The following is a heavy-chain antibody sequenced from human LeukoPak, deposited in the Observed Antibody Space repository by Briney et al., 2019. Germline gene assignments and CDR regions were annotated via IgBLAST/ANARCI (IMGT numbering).Heavy chain of an antibody. CDR1: GFNFGSHS. V-gene: IGHV3-23*01. CDR2: ISADSATT. J-gene: IGHJ4*02. Sequence: GGSLRLSCAASGFNFGSHSMTWVRQAPGKGLEWVTVISADSATTFYAESAKGRFTIPRDNAKNSLYLQTHSLRCEDTAVFYCSGGYRYDSFDYWSQGTLATVSS. D-gene: IGHD5-18*01. CDR3: SGGYRYDSFDY.